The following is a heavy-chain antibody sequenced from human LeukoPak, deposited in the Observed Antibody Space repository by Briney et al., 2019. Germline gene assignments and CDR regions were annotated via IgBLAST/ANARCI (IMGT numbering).Heavy chain of an antibody. D-gene: IGHD5-18*01. CDR2: IYYSGST. CDR3: ARDRGYSYGYDYFDY. V-gene: IGHV4-59*01. CDR1: GGSISSYY. J-gene: IGHJ4*02. Sequence: SETLSLTCTVSGGSISSYYWSWIRQPPGKGLEWIGYIYYSGSTNYNPSLKSRVTISVDTSKNQFSLKLSSVTAADTAVYYCARDRGYSYGYDYFDYWGQGTLVTVSS.